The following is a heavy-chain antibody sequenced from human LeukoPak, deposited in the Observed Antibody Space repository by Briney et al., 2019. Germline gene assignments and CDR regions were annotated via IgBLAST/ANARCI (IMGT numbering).Heavy chain of an antibody. D-gene: IGHD2-15*01. CDR3: ASVKDIVVGGGPYYFDY. J-gene: IGHJ4*02. Sequence: ASVKVSCKASGYTFTGYHLHWVRQAPGQGLEWMGWINPHNADTNYAQRFQGRVTMTRDTSITTAYMVLSRLRSDDTAVYYCASVKDIVVGGGPYYFDYWGQGTLVTVSS. V-gene: IGHV1-2*02. CDR1: GYTFTGYH. CDR2: INPHNADT.